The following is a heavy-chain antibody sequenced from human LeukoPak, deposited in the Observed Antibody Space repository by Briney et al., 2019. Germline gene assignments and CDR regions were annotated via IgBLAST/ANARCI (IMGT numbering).Heavy chain of an antibody. V-gene: IGHV1-69*05. CDR1: GGTFSSYA. D-gene: IGHD2-2*01. CDR3: ASLVVPAVLDAFDI. J-gene: IGHJ3*02. CDR2: IIPIFGTA. Sequence: SVKVSCKASGGTFSSYAISWVRQAPGQGLEWMGRIIPIFGTANYAQKFQGRVTITTDESTSTAYMELRSLRSDDTAVYYCASLVVPAVLDAFDIWGQGTMVTVSS.